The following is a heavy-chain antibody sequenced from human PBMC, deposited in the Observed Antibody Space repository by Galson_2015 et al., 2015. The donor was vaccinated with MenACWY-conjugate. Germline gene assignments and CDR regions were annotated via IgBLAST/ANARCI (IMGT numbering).Heavy chain of an antibody. CDR3: AREEYDRYRPFEY. Sequence: SVKVSCKASGYTFSSYGFSWVRQAPGKGLEWMGRISPYNGKKKYAEKVQGRVTMTTDTSTSTAYMELRSLRSDDTAVYYCAREEYDRYRPFEYWGQGTLVTVSS. J-gene: IGHJ4*02. CDR1: GYTFSSYG. D-gene: IGHD5-12*01. CDR2: ISPYNGKK. V-gene: IGHV1-18*01.